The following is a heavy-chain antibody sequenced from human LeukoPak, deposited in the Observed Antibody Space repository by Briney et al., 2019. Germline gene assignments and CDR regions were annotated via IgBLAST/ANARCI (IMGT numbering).Heavy chain of an antibody. CDR2: IYHSGST. CDR3: ARICSGYYYGEVCWFDP. Sequence: PSETLSLTCTVSGYSISSGYYWGWIRQPPGKGLEWIGSIYHSGSTYYNPSLKSRVTISVDTSKNQFSLKLSSVTAADTAVYYCARICSGYYYGEVCWFDPWGQGTLVTVSS. J-gene: IGHJ5*02. V-gene: IGHV4-38-2*02. D-gene: IGHD3-22*01. CDR1: GYSISSGYY.